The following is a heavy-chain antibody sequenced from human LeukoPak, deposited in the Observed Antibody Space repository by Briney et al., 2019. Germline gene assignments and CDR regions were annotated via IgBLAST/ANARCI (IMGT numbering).Heavy chain of an antibody. D-gene: IGHD1-1*01. V-gene: IGHV3-74*01. CDR1: GCTLSSYW. CDR2: INCDGRST. Sequence: GWALRLSCPACGCTLSSYWLHWVRQAPGKGLVCVSRINCDGRSTSYADSVKGRFTISRDDAKNTLYLQINSLRAEDTAVYYCARAYNSHFDYWGQGALVPVSS. CDR3: ARAYNSHFDY. J-gene: IGHJ4*02.